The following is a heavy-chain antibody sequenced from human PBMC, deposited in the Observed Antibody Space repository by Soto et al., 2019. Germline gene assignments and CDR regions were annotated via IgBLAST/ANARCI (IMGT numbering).Heavy chain of an antibody. J-gene: IGHJ4*02. V-gene: IGHV1-46*03. Sequence: QVQLVQSGAEVKKPGASVKVSCKASGYTFTSYYMHWVRQAPGQGLEWMGIINPSGGSRSYAQKFQGRVTMTRDTSTSTVYMELSSLRSEDTAVYYCAREGIWGSYRYAAFDYWGQGTLVTVSS. D-gene: IGHD3-16*02. CDR3: AREGIWGSYRYAAFDY. CDR1: GYTFTSYY. CDR2: INPSGGSR.